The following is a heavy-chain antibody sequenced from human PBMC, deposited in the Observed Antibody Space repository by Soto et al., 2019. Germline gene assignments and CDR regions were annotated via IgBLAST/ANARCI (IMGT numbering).Heavy chain of an antibody. J-gene: IGHJ5*02. CDR1: GDSVSSNSAA. Sequence: SQTLSLTCAISGDSVSSNSAAWNWIRQSPSRGLEWLGRTYYRSKWYFDYAVSVKGRITINPDTSKNQFSLQLNSVTPADTAVFYGAKGELVRGTFYGWFDPWSREPLVTVS. V-gene: IGHV6-1*01. CDR3: AKGELVRGTFYGWFDP. D-gene: IGHD3-10*01. CDR2: TYYRSKWYF.